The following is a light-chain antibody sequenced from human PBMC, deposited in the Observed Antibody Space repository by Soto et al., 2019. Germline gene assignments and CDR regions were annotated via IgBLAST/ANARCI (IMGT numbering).Light chain of an antibody. J-gene: IGLJ1*01. CDR2: EVS. CDR1: SSDVGGYNY. CDR3: SSYTSSSIDYV. V-gene: IGLV2-14*01. Sequence: QSALTQPASVSGSPGQSITISCTGTSSDVGGYNYVSWYQQHPDKAPKLMIYEVSNRPSGVSNRFSGSKSGNTASLTISGLQADDEADYYCSSYTSSSIDYVFGTGTKVTVL.